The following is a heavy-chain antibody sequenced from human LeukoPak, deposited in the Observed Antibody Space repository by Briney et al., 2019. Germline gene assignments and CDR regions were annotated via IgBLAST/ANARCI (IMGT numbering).Heavy chain of an antibody. J-gene: IGHJ3*02. V-gene: IGHV3-7*01. Sequence: GGSLRLSCAASGFTFSSYWVTWVRQAPGKGVEWVANIKQDGTEKYYVDSVRGRFTISRDNAKNSLYLQMNSLRAEDTAVYYCARVSTGAFDIWGQGTMVTVSS. CDR3: ARVSTGAFDI. D-gene: IGHD2-8*02. CDR1: GFTFSSYW. CDR2: IKQDGTEK.